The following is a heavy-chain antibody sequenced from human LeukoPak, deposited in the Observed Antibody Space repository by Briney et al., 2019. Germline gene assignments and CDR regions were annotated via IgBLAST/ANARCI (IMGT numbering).Heavy chain of an antibody. V-gene: IGHV3-43*01. J-gene: IGHJ4*02. Sequence: GGSLRLSCAASGLTFDDYTMHWVRQAPGKGLEWVSLISWDGGSTYYADSVKGRFTISRDNSKNSLYLQMNSLRTEDTALYYCAKDQSAYSSSWYPPYFDYWGQGTLVTVSS. CDR2: ISWDGGST. CDR3: AKDQSAYSSSWYPPYFDY. CDR1: GLTFDDYT. D-gene: IGHD6-13*01.